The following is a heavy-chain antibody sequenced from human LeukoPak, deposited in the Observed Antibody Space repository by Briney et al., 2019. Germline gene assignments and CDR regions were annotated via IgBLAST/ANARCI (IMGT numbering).Heavy chain of an antibody. CDR2: IRYDGSNK. CDR1: GSTFSSYG. Sequence: GGSLRLSCAASGSTFSSYGMHWVRQAPGKGLEWVAFIRYDGSNKYYADSVKGRFTISRDNSKNTLYLQMNSLRAEDTAVYYCAKDYYDIVVVPAAYAFDIWGQGTMVTVSS. J-gene: IGHJ3*02. CDR3: AKDYYDIVVVPAAYAFDI. V-gene: IGHV3-30*02. D-gene: IGHD2-2*01.